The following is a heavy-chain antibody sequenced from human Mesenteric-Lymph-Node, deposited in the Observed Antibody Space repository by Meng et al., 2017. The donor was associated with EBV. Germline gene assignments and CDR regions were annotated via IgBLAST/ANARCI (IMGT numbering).Heavy chain of an antibody. CDR3: ARGEGGLRDSLADY. CDR1: GFSFSSYG. CDR2: IWFDGSKE. J-gene: IGHJ4*02. V-gene: IGHV3-33*01. Sequence: QGRRMGAGGRVGQHGVSLRLSCAASGFSFSSYGMHWVRQAPGKGLEWVGVIWFDGSKEYYADSVKGRFTISRDSSKNTLYLQMNGLRAEDTAVYYCARGEGGLRDSLADYWGQGTLVTVSS. D-gene: IGHD5-12*01.